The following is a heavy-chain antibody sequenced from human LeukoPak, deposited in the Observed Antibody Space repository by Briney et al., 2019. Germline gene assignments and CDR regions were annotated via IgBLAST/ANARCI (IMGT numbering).Heavy chain of an antibody. CDR1: GGSISSGGYS. CDR2: IYHSGST. V-gene: IGHV4-30-2*01. J-gene: IGHJ6*02. D-gene: IGHD3-3*01. Sequence: PSETLSLTCAVSGGSISSGGYSWSWIRQPPGKGLEWIGYIYHSGSTYYNPSLKSRVTISVDRSKNQFSLKLSSVTAADTAVYYCARGFLEWSTYGMDVWGQGTTVTVSS. CDR3: ARGFLEWSTYGMDV.